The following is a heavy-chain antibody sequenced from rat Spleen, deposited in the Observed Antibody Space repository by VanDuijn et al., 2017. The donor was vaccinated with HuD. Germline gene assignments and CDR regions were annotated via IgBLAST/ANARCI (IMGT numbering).Heavy chain of an antibody. CDR3: TTGATVASFDY. V-gene: IGHV5-20*01. CDR2: ISYDGGST. CDR1: GFSLSTSW. D-gene: IGHD1-8*01. J-gene: IGHJ2*01. Sequence: EVQLVESGGGLVQPGRSLKLSCAASGFSLSTSWMSWIRQAPGKGLEWVSSISYDGGSTSYRDSVKGRFTISRDNAKSTLYLQMDSLRSEDTSTYYCTTGATVASFDYWGQGVMVTVSS.